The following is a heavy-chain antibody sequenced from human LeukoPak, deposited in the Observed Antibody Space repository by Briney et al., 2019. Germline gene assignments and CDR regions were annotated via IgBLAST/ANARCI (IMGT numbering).Heavy chain of an antibody. J-gene: IGHJ4*02. D-gene: IGHD3-3*01. V-gene: IGHV3-21*04. Sequence: GSLRLSCAASGFTFSSYSMNWVRQAPGKGLEWVSSISSSSSYIYYADSVKGRFTISRDNAKNSLYLQMNSLRAEDTAVYYCAKDGFWSGPIDYWGQGTLVTVSS. CDR3: AKDGFWSGPIDY. CDR2: ISSSSSYI. CDR1: GFTFSSYS.